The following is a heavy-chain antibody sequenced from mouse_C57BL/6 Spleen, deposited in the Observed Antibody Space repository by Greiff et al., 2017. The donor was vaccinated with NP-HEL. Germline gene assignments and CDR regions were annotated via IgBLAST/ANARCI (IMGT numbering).Heavy chain of an antibody. D-gene: IGHD1-1*01. CDR2: IDPSDSYT. J-gene: IGHJ2*01. V-gene: IGHV1-69*01. CDR1: GYTFTSYW. Sequence: VQLQQPGAELVMPGASVKLSCKASGYTFTSYWMHWVKQRPGQGLEWIGEIDPSDSYTNYNQKFKGKSTLTVDKSSSTAYMQLSSLTSEDSAVYYCARNYGSSYVIDYWGQGTTLTVSS. CDR3: ARNYGSSYVIDY.